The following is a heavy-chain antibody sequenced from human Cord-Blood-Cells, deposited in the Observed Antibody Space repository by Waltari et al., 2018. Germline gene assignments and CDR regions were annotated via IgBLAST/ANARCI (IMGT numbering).Heavy chain of an antibody. Sequence: QVQLQQWGAGLLKPSETLSPTCAVYVGSSRGDYWSWIRQPPGKGLEWIGEINHSGSTNYNPSLKSRVTISVDTSKNQFSLKLSSVAAADTAVYYCARESVSGSYNWFDPWGQGTLVTVSS. CDR2: INHSGST. CDR3: ARESVSGSYNWFDP. D-gene: IGHD1-26*01. J-gene: IGHJ5*02. CDR1: VGSSRGDY. V-gene: IGHV4-34*01.